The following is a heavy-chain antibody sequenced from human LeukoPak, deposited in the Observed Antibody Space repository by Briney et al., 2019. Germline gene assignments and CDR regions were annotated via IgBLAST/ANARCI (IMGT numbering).Heavy chain of an antibody. Sequence: SVKVSCRASGGTFSSYAITWVRQAPGQGLEWIGRIIPIFGTANYAQKFQGRVTITTDESTSTAYMELSTLRSDDTAVYYCARERPPGDSSNWFLEGYFDIWGQGTLVTVSS. CDR3: ARERPPGDSSNWFLEGYFDI. J-gene: IGHJ4*02. V-gene: IGHV1-69*05. D-gene: IGHD6-13*01. CDR1: GGTFSSYA. CDR2: IIPIFGTA.